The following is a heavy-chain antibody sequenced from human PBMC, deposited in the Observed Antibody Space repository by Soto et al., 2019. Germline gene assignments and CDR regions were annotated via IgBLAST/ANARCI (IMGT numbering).Heavy chain of an antibody. V-gene: IGHV4-39*07. Sequence: SETLSLTCTVSGGSISSSSYYWGWIRQPPGKGLEWIGSIYYSGSTYYNPSLKSRVTISVDTSKNQFSLKLSSVTAADTAVYYCARARSSTGTTHYDYWGQGTLVTVSS. CDR2: IYYSGST. CDR3: ARARSSTGTTHYDY. CDR1: GGSISSSSYY. D-gene: IGHD1-1*01. J-gene: IGHJ4*02.